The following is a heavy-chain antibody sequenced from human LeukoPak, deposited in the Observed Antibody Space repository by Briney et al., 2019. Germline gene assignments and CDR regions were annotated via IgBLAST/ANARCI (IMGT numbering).Heavy chain of an antibody. CDR1: GFTFSSYA. V-gene: IGHV3-23*01. CDR2: ISGSGGST. J-gene: IGHJ4*02. D-gene: IGHD2-21*01. CDR3: AKTVVVITFRFDS. Sequence: GGSLRLSCAASGFTFSSYAMSWVRQAPGKGLEWVSAISGSGGSTYYADSVKGRFTISRDNSKNTLDLQMNSLRAEDTAIYYCAKTVVVITFRFDSWGQGSLVTVSS.